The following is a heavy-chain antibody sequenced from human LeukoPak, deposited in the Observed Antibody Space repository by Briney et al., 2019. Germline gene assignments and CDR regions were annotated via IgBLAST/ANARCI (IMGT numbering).Heavy chain of an antibody. V-gene: IGHV3-33*01. Sequence: GGSLRLSCAASGFTLSNYGMHWVRQAPGKGLEWVEVIWYDGSNKYHAESVKGRFTISRANSKNTLYLQLNNLRAEDTAVYYCAREALDDSRGSDAFDIWGQGTMVTVSS. CDR3: AREALDDSRGSDAFDI. D-gene: IGHD3-22*01. CDR2: IWYDGSNK. J-gene: IGHJ3*02. CDR1: GFTLSNYG.